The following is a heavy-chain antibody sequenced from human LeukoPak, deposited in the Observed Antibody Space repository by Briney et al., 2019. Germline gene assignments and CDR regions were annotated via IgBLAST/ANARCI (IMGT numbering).Heavy chain of an antibody. J-gene: IGHJ6*03. V-gene: IGHV3-20*04. CDR2: INWNGGST. Sequence: PGGSLRLSCAASGFTFDDYGMSWVRQAPGKGLEWVSGINWNGGSTGYADSVKGRFTISRDNAKNSLYLQMNSLRAEDTALYYCARDRLTSFGKNYMDVWGKGTTVTVSS. CDR3: ARDRLTSFGKNYMDV. D-gene: IGHD3-3*01. CDR1: GFTFDDYG.